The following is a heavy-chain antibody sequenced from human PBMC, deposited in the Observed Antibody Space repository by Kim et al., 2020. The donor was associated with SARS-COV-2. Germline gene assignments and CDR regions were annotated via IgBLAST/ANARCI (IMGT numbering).Heavy chain of an antibody. D-gene: IGHD2-21*01. Sequence: SVKVSCKASGRTFSNYAISWVRQAPGQGLEWMGEIIPHSGALSYAQKFQGRVTITTDESTSIAYMELTSLRSDDTAVYFCARGERKMDISAYSVDDLGQ. CDR3: ARGERKMDISAYSVDD. J-gene: IGHJ1*01. CDR2: IIPHSGAL. V-gene: IGHV1-69*05. CDR1: GRTFSNYA.